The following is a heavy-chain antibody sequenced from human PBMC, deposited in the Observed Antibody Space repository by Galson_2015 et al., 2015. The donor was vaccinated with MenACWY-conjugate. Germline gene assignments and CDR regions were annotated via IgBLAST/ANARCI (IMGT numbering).Heavy chain of an antibody. CDR1: GCTFSSYA. Sequence: CKASGCTFSSYAPSRVRQAPGPGLRWMGGIIPIFGTSNYAQKFQGRVTITADESTSTVYMELSSLRSEDTDVYYCARCAAAVSSIGWCEPWGQGTLVTVSS. CDR3: ARCAAAVSSIGWCEP. D-gene: IGHD1-26*01. CDR2: IIPIFGTS. V-gene: IGHV1-69*01. J-gene: IGHJ5*02.